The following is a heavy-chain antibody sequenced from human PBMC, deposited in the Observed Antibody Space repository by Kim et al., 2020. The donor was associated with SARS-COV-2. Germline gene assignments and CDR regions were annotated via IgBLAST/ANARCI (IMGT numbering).Heavy chain of an antibody. V-gene: IGHV2-70*01. J-gene: IGHJ4*02. Sequence: YSTALKTRLTSSKDTSKNQVVLTMTNMDPVDTATYYCARIAGSYYYFDYWGQGTLVTVSS. D-gene: IGHD1-26*01. CDR3: ARIAGSYYYFDY.